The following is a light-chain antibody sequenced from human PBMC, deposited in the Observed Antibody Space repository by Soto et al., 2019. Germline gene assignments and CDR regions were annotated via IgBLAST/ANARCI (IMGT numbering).Light chain of an antibody. CDR3: HQYFNNRVT. V-gene: IGKV4-1*01. CDR1: QSVFSNSNNKKY. J-gene: IGKJ5*01. Sequence: ESLAVSLDESATINCKSSQSVFSNSNNKKYLAWYQQKPGQPPKVLISWASSRESGVPDRFSGSGSGADFTLTISSLQAEDVAVYYCHQYFNNRVTFGQG. CDR2: WAS.